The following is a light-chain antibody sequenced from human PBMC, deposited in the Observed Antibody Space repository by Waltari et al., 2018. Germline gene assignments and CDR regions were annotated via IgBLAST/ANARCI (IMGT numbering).Light chain of an antibody. J-gene: IGLJ3*02. CDR1: SSDVGGYNS. V-gene: IGLV2-14*01. Sequence: QSALTQPASVSGSPGQSITISCTGTSSDVGGYNSVSLYQQHPGNAPKLMIYDVNKRPSGISNRFSGSKSGNTASLTISGLQAEDEADYYCSSYTSSSTWVFGGGTKLTVL. CDR2: DVN. CDR3: SSYTSSSTWV.